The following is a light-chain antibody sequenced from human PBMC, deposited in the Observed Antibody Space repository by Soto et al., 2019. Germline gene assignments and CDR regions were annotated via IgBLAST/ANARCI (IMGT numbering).Light chain of an antibody. Sequence: QSALTQPASVSGSPGQSITISCTGTSSDVGGYNYVSWYQQHPGKAPKLMIYEVSNRPSGVSNRFSGAKSGNTASLPISGLQADDEADYYCSSYTSSSTLGVFGTGTKLTVL. CDR3: SSYTSSSTLGV. CDR1: SSDVGGYNY. J-gene: IGLJ1*01. V-gene: IGLV2-14*01. CDR2: EVS.